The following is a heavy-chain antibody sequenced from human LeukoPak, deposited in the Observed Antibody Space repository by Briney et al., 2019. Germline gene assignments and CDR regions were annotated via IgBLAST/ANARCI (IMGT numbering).Heavy chain of an antibody. J-gene: IGHJ6*03. CDR2: IYYSGST. CDR3: AKGPREFVVVPAAIRYYYYYYMDV. D-gene: IGHD2-2*02. CDR1: GGSISSSSYY. Sequence: SETLSLTCTVSGGSISSSSYYWGWIRQPPGKGLEWIGSIYYSGSTYYNPSLKSRVTISVDTSKNQFSLKLSSVTAADTAVYYCAKGPREFVVVPAAIRYYYYYYMDVWGKGTTVTVSS. V-gene: IGHV4-39*01.